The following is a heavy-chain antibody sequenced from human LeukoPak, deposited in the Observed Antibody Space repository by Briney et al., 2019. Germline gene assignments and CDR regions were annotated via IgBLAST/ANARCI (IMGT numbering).Heavy chain of an antibody. D-gene: IGHD3-3*01. CDR2: ISWNSGSI. Sequence: SLRLSCAASGFTFSAYWMHWVRQAPGKGLEWVSGISWNSGSIGYADSVKGRFTISRDNAKNSLYLQMNSLRAEDMALYYCAKEGGPYYDFWSGYSYMDVWGKGTTVTVSS. V-gene: IGHV3-9*03. J-gene: IGHJ6*03. CDR3: AKEGGPYYDFWSGYSYMDV. CDR1: GFTFSAYW.